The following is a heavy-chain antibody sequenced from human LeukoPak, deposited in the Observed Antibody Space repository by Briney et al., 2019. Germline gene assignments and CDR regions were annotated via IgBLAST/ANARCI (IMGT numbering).Heavy chain of an antibody. Sequence: PGGSLRLSCAASGFTFSGHYISWIRQAPGKGLEWVSYISGNGRDIYYTDSMKGRFTISRDNVRNSVYLQMNSLRAEDTAVYYCASSSIAAAGTHPWSAFDIWGQGTMVTVSS. CDR1: GFTFSGHY. CDR2: ISGNGRDI. D-gene: IGHD6-13*01. V-gene: IGHV3-11*04. CDR3: ASSSIAAAGTHPWSAFDI. J-gene: IGHJ3*02.